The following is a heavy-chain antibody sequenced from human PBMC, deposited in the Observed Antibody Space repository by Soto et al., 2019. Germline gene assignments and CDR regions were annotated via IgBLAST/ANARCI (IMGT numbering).Heavy chain of an antibody. D-gene: IGHD3-9*01. V-gene: IGHV3-74*01. CDR2: ISSDGSST. CDR3: ARVLGPPQYYDILTGYSFPYYYYVMEV. Sequence: GGSLRLSCAASGFTFSSYWMHWVRQAPGKGLVWVSRISSDGSSTSYADSVKGRFTISRDNAKNTLYLQMNSLRAEDTVVYYCARVLGPPQYYDILTGYSFPYYYYVMEVCGQGTTVT. J-gene: IGHJ6*02. CDR1: GFTFSSYW.